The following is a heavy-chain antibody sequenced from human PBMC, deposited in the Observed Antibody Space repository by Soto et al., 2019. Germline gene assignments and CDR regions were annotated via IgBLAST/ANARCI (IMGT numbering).Heavy chain of an antibody. Sequence: QVQLVQSGAEVKKPGSSVKVSCKASGGTFSSYTISWVRQAPGQGLEWMGRIIPILGIANYAQKFQGRVTITADKSTSTAYMERSSLRSEDTAVYYWAREGEYGSGGTCYLVDADWGQGTLVTVSS. D-gene: IGHD2-15*01. CDR2: IIPILGIA. CDR1: GGTFSSYT. CDR3: AREGEYGSGGTCYLVDAD. J-gene: IGHJ4*02. V-gene: IGHV1-69*02.